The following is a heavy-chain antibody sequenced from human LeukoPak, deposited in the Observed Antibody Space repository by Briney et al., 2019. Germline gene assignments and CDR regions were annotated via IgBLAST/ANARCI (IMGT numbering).Heavy chain of an antibody. D-gene: IGHD3-22*01. Sequence: GGSLRLSCAASGFPLSTNAMIWLPQAPGKGLEWFSAISGSGGSPYYTASVKGRFTISRDNSKNTRYLQMNSRRAEDTAVYYCATAYDADYYDYSGQGTLVTAS. CDR1: GFPLSTNA. CDR2: ISGSGGSP. V-gene: IGHV3-23*01. J-gene: IGHJ4*02. CDR3: ATAYDADYYDY.